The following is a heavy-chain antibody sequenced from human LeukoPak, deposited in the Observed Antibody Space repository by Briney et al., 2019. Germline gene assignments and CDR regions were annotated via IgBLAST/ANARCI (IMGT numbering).Heavy chain of an antibody. D-gene: IGHD2-8*02. CDR3: ARDLVGPSHPRSDY. V-gene: IGHV3-21*01. Sequence: GGSLRLSCAASGFTFSSYSMNWVRQAPGKGLEWVSSISSSSSYIYYADSVKGRFTISRDNAKNSLYLQKNSLRAEDTAVYYCARDLVGPSHPRSDYWGQGTLVTVSS. CDR2: ISSSSSYI. J-gene: IGHJ4*02. CDR1: GFTFSSYS.